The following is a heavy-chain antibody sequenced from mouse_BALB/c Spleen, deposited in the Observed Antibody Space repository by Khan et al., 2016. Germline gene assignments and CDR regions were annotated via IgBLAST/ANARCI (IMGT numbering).Heavy chain of an antibody. Sequence: QVQLQQSAAELARPGASVKMSCKASGYIFTTYLMYWVKQRPGQGLEWIGHINPSSGYTGYNQKFKDKTTLTADKSSSTAYMQLSSLTSEDSAVYYCARSRWDYFDYWGQGTTLTVSS. D-gene: IGHD1-1*02. CDR2: INPSSGYT. CDR3: ARSRWDYFDY. J-gene: IGHJ2*01. CDR1: GYIFTTYL. V-gene: IGHV1-4*02.